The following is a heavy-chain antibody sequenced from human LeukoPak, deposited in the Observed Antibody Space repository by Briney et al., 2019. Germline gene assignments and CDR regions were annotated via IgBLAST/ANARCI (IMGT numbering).Heavy chain of an antibody. Sequence: PGGSLRLSCAGSGFVFRNAYMGWVRQAPGKGLEWVGHIKTKIDGGTTDYAAPVKGRFTISRDDSKNTVFLQMSESKSEDTALYFCTSTHYDISTGYYHPPDYWGQGTLVIVSS. CDR1: GFVFRNAY. J-gene: IGHJ4*02. D-gene: IGHD3-9*01. CDR2: IKTKIDGGTT. V-gene: IGHV3-15*01. CDR3: TSTHYDISTGYYHPPDY.